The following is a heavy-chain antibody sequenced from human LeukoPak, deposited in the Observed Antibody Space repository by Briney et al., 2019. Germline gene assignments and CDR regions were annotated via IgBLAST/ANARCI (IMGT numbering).Heavy chain of an antibody. D-gene: IGHD3-10*01. CDR1: GGSISSGGYS. Sequence: TSQTLSLTCAVSGGSISSGGYSWSWIRQPPGKGLEWIGYIYHSGSTYYNPSLKSRVTISVDRSKNQFSLKLSSVTAADTAVYYCARSEITMVRGGPFDYWGQGTLVTVPS. V-gene: IGHV4-30-2*01. J-gene: IGHJ4*02. CDR3: ARSEITMVRGGPFDY. CDR2: IYHSGST.